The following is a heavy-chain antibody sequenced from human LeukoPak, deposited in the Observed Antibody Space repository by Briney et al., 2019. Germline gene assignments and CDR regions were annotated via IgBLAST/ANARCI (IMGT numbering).Heavy chain of an antibody. V-gene: IGHV3-23*01. CDR1: GFTFSSYA. CDR2: ISGSGGST. J-gene: IGHJ4*02. CDR3: AKDSRGWLQLIVAY. D-gene: IGHD5-24*01. Sequence: GGSLRLSCAASGFTFSSYAMSWVRQAPGKGLEWVSAISGSGGSTYYADSVKGRFTISRDNSKNTLYLQMNSRRAEDPAVYYCAKDSRGWLQLIVAYWGQGTLVTVSS.